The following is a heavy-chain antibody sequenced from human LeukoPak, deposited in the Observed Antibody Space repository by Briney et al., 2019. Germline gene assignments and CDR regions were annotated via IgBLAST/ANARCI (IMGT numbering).Heavy chain of an antibody. CDR2: IYNGGST. J-gene: IGHJ3*02. CDR1: GGSISSGDYY. D-gene: IGHD2-2*01. Sequence: PSETLSLTCTVSGGSISSGDYYWSWIRQPPGKGLEWIGYIYNGGSTYYNPSLRSRVIISGDTSKNQFSLKLDSVTAADTAVYYCARRPGGAFDIWGQGTMVTVSS. CDR3: ARRPGGAFDI. V-gene: IGHV4-30-4*01.